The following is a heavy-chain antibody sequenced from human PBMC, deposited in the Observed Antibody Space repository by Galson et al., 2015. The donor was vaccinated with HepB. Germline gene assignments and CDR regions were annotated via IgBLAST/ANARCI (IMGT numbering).Heavy chain of an antibody. CDR2: IIPIFGTA. D-gene: IGHD1-26*01. CDR1: GGTFSSYA. CDR3: ARRVGATSGYFDY. J-gene: IGHJ4*02. V-gene: IGHV1-69*13. Sequence: SVKVSCKASGGTFSSYAISWVRQAPGQGLEWMGGIIPIFGTANYAQKFQGRVTITADESTSTAYMELSSLRSEDTAVYYCARRVGATSGYFDYWGQGTLVIVSS.